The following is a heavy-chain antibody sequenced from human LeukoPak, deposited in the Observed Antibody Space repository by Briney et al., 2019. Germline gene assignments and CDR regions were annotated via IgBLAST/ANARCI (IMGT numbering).Heavy chain of an antibody. CDR3: ARVRWYYYDSSGYYSPCYFDY. CDR1: GLTFSSYN. CDR2: ISNSGSMI. V-gene: IGHV3-48*02. J-gene: IGHJ4*02. Sequence: GGSLRLSCAVSGLTFSSYNMNWVRQAPGKGLEWVSYISNSGSMIYYADSVKGRFTLSRDNAKNSLYLQMNSLRDEDTAVYYCARVRWYYYDSSGYYSPCYFDYWGQGTLVTVSS. D-gene: IGHD3-22*01.